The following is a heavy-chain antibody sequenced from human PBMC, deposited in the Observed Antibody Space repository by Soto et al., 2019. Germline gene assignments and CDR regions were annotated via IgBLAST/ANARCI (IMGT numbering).Heavy chain of an antibody. CDR3: AREDDYGYRYINYGLEV. CDR2: ISFDGTKK. Sequence: GGSLRLSCAASGFTFNIYALHWVRQAPGKGLEWVAVISFDGTKKYYSDSVKGRFTISRDNLKNTRYLQMNNLRVEDAALYFCAREDDYGYRYINYGLEVWGQGTTVTVSS. J-gene: IGHJ6*02. D-gene: IGHD4-17*01. V-gene: IGHV3-30-3*01. CDR1: GFTFNIYA.